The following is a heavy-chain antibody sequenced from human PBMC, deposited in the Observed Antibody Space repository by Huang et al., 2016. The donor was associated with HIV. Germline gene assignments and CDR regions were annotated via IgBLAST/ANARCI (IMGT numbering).Heavy chain of an antibody. J-gene: IGHJ4*02. CDR1: GFTVSTNY. Sequence: EVQLVESGGGLIQPGGSLRLSCAASGFTVSTNYMTWVRQAPGKGVEWVSLIYSGGTKYYADSVKGRFTISRDDSENTLYLHMTSLRAGDTAVYYCAKEGDTGAALGYWGQGTLVTVS. V-gene: IGHV3-53*01. CDR2: IYSGGTK. CDR3: AKEGDTGAALGY. D-gene: IGHD2-8*02.